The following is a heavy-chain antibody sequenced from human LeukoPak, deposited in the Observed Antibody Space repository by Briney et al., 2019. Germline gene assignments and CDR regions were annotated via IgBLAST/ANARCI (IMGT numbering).Heavy chain of an antibody. CDR2: ILSGGNT. V-gene: IGHV3-23*01. J-gene: IGHJ3*02. CDR3: ARSPGISVTGVDDAFDI. CDR1: GFTFTTYA. Sequence: GSLRLSCAASGFTFTTYAMTWVRQAPGQGLEWVSSILSGGNTYYAESVKGRFTISRDNSKNTLYVQMNSLRAEDTAVYYCARSPGISVTGVDDAFDIWGQGTMVTVSS. D-gene: IGHD6-19*01.